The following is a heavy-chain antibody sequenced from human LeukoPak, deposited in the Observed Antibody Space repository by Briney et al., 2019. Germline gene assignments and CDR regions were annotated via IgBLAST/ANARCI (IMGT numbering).Heavy chain of an antibody. D-gene: IGHD1-26*01. Sequence: GGSLRLSCAASGFTFSSYAMNWVRQAPGKGLEWVSGMSSGGRYTYYADSVKGRFTISRDNSQNTLYLQMNSLRVEDTALYYCAKLATRRKVASYIDSWGQGTPVTVSS. CDR3: AKLATRRKVASYIDS. J-gene: IGHJ4*02. CDR2: MSSGGRYT. CDR1: GFTFSSYA. V-gene: IGHV3-23*01.